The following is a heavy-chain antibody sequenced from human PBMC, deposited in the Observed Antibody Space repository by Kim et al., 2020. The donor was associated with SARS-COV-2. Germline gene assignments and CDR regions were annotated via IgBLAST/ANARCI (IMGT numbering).Heavy chain of an antibody. CDR2: IGTAGDT. CDR1: GFTFSSYD. J-gene: IGHJ2*01. CDR3: ARGLSGYYYGSGSYSNYWYFDL. V-gene: IGHV3-13*01. D-gene: IGHD3-10*01. Sequence: GGSLRLSCAASGFTFSSYDMHWVRQATGKGLEWVSAIGTAGDTYYPGSVKGRFTISRENAKNSLYLQMNSLRAGDTAVYYCARGLSGYYYGSGSYSNYWYFDLWGRGTLVTVSS.